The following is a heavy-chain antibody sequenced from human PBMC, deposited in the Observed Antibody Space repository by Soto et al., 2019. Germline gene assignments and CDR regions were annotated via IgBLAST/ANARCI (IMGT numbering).Heavy chain of an antibody. CDR2: LSGGGINT. CDR1: GFTFSTYS. V-gene: IGHV3-23*01. CDR3: GKWSGYGDE. D-gene: IGHD5-12*01. Sequence: EVQLLESGGGLVQPGGSLRLSCAASGFTFSTYSIAWVRQAPGKGPEWVSGLSGGGINTFYADSVKGPFTISVDNSNNTVALQMNSLRGEDTAVYYCGKWSGYGDEWGQGTLVTVSS. J-gene: IGHJ4*02.